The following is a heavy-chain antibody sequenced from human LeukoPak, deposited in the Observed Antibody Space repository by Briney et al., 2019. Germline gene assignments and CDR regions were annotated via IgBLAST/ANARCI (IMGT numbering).Heavy chain of an antibody. V-gene: IGHV1-2*02. J-gene: IGHJ6*03. CDR3: ARGSDYGDYAFRYYYYYYMDV. CDR2: INPNSGGT. Sequence: GASVKVSCKASGYTFTGYYMHWVRQAPGQGLEWMGWINPNSGGTNYAQKFQGRVTMTRDTSISTAYMELSSLRSEDTAVYYCARGSDYGDYAFRYYYYYYMDVWGKGTTVTISS. D-gene: IGHD4-17*01. CDR1: GYTFTGYY.